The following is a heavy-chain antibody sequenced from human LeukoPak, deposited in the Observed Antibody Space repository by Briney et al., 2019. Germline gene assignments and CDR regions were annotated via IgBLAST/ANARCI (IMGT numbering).Heavy chain of an antibody. V-gene: IGHV3-74*01. CDR1: GFTFSNYW. Sequence: GGSLRLSCAASGFTFSNYWMHWVRQAPGKGLLWVSRINSDGSSRIYADAVKGRFTISRDNAKNTLYLQMNSLRAEDTAVYYCASASSHRIAAGGDYWGQGTLVTVSS. CDR3: ASASSHRIAAGGDY. J-gene: IGHJ4*02. D-gene: IGHD6-13*01. CDR2: INSDGSSR.